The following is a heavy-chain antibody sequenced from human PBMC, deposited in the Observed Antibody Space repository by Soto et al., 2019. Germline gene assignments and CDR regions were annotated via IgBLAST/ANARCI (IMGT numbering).Heavy chain of an antibody. CDR1: GGSISSGGYY. J-gene: IGHJ4*02. Sequence: PSETLSLTCTVSGGSISSGGYYWSWIRQHPGKGLEWIGYIYHSGSTYYNPSLKSRVTISVDRSKNQFSLKLSSVTAADTAVYYCARAGVVGATALDYWAQGTLVTVSS. V-gene: IGHV4-30-2*01. D-gene: IGHD1-26*01. CDR3: ARAGVVGATALDY. CDR2: IYHSGST.